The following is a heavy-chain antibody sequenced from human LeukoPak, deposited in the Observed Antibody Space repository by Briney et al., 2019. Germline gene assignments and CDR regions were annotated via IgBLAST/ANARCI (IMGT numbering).Heavy chain of an antibody. J-gene: IGHJ3*01. CDR2: ISASGSRT. Sequence: GGSLRLSCVPSGFAFNTFAMNWVRQALGKGLEWVSGISASGSRTYYGNSVKGRFTISRDNSKNTLFLQMNNLRGEDTARYFCARDQSPHYYDSSGYGAFNLWGQGTMVTVSS. CDR1: GFAFNTFA. D-gene: IGHD3-22*01. V-gene: IGHV3-23*01. CDR3: ARDQSPHYYDSSGYGAFNL.